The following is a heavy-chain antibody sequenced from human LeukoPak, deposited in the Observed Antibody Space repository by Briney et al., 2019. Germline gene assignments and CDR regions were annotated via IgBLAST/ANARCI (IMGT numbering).Heavy chain of an antibody. CDR1: GFTFSSYD. Sequence: GGSLRLSCAASGFTFSSYDIYWVRQAPGKGLEWVAVISYDGSNKYYADSVKGRFTISRDNSKNTLYLQMNSLRAEDTAVYYCAKELDYYGSGPFDYWGQGTLVTVSS. J-gene: IGHJ4*02. V-gene: IGHV3-30*18. CDR3: AKELDYYGSGPFDY. CDR2: ISYDGSNK. D-gene: IGHD3-10*01.